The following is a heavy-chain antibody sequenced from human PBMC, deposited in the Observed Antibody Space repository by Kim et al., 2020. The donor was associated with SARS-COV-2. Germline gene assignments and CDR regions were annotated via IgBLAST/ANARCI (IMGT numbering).Heavy chain of an antibody. CDR2: ISWNSGSI. J-gene: IGHJ6*02. Sequence: GGSLRLSCAASGFTFDDYAMHWVRQAPGKGLEWVSGISWNSGSIAYADSVKGRFTISRDNAKNSLYLQMNSLRAEDTALYYCAKDISAGWDGDYYGMDVWGQGTTVTVSS. CDR1: GFTFDDYA. V-gene: IGHV3-9*01. D-gene: IGHD6-19*01. CDR3: AKDISAGWDGDYYGMDV.